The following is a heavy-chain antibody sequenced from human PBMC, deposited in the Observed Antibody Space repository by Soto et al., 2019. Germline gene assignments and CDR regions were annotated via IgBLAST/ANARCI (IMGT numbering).Heavy chain of an antibody. V-gene: IGHV3-48*01. Sequence: GGSLRLSCAASGFTFSSYSMNWVRQAPGKGLEWVSYISSSSSTIYYADSVKGRFTISRDNAKNSLYLQMNSLRAEDTAVYYCARDVRGYCSGGSCYEGGYFDYWGQGTLVTVSS. CDR3: ARDVRGYCSGGSCYEGGYFDY. CDR2: ISSSSSTI. CDR1: GFTFSSYS. J-gene: IGHJ4*02. D-gene: IGHD2-15*01.